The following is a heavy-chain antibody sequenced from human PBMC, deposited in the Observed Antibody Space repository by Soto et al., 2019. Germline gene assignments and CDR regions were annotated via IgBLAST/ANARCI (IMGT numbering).Heavy chain of an antibody. CDR1: GYNFTTYW. CDR2: IYPADSNT. V-gene: IGHV5-51*01. CDR3: AKKRRIAAGGRAWFAP. Sequence: GESLKSSCKGSGYNFTTYWIGCVRQIPGKGLEWMVVIYPADSNTKYSPSFRGQVTISADKSINTAYLQWRSLKASDTAMYYCAKKRRIAAGGRAWFAPWGQGTLVTVSS. D-gene: IGHD6-13*01. J-gene: IGHJ5*02.